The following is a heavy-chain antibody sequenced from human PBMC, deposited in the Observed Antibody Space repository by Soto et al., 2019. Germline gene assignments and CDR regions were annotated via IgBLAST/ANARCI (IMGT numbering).Heavy chain of an antibody. Sequence: ASVKVSCKTSGYSFFTFYMHWVRQAPGQGLEWMGIINPSGGATSYTHKFQGRVTMTRDTSTTTVYMELSGLRSEDTAIYYCARGYFDQWCHVTLFTVSS. CDR2: INPSGGAT. CDR3: ARGYFDQ. CDR1: GYSFFTFY. J-gene: IGHJ4*01. V-gene: IGHV1-46*01.